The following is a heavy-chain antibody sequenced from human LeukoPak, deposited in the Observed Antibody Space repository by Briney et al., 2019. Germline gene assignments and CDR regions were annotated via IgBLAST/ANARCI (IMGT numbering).Heavy chain of an antibody. V-gene: IGHV5-51*01. D-gene: IGHD1-26*01. J-gene: IGHJ4*02. CDR2: IYPGDSDT. Sequence: GESLKISCRGSGYSFTSYWIGWVRQMPGKGLEWMGIIYPGDSDTRYSPSFQGQVTISADKSISTAYLQWSSLKASDTAMYYCARRSGSPARYDFDYWAREPWSPSPQ. CDR1: GYSFTSYW. CDR3: ARRSGSPARYDFDY.